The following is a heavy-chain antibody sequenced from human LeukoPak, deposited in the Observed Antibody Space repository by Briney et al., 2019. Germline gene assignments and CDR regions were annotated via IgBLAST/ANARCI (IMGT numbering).Heavy chain of an antibody. CDR3: APAAEAYTSWWKV. J-gene: IGHJ4*02. D-gene: IGHD3-16*01. CDR1: GYKFTDDY. Sequence: ASVKVSCKAPGYKFTDDYMHWVRQAPGQGLEFMGWINPDSGFTNYAQKFKGRVTMTRDTSISTAYLEVRSLTSDDTAVYYCAPAAEAYTSWWKVWGQGTLVTVSS. CDR2: INPDSGFT. V-gene: IGHV1-2*02.